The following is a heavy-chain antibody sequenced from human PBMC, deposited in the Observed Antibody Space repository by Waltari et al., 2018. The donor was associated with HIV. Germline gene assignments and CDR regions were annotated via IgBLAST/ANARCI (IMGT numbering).Heavy chain of an antibody. CDR3: LSDAGF. D-gene: IGHD1-1*01. CDR2: VEHATGDT. CDR1: GYKCSTYY. V-gene: IGHV1-69-2*01. J-gene: IGHJ4*02. Sequence: QSGTQVVKPRTPVTLACRVSGYKCSTYYLHWVKKAPTKRFEWVGRVEHATGDTVYGDQFQTRVRISVDSSLKTSFLEVTNLTTDDSALYYCLSDAGFWGQGSQVTV.